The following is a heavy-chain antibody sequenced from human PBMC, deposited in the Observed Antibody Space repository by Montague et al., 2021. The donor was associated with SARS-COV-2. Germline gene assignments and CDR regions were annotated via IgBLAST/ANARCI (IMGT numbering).Heavy chain of an antibody. CDR1: ASTISRATYS. CDR3: ATTGLSGESWFDP. V-gene: IGHV4-59*10. CDR2: LYTGGIT. J-gene: IGHJ5*02. D-gene: IGHD7-27*01. Sequence: SETLSLTCAVYASTISRATYSLTRTRKTTWGGMACIGRLYTGGITEPVPSPWSRATLSVDTPKNQFSLKLRSVTAADTAVYFCATTGLSGESWFDPWGQGTLVA.